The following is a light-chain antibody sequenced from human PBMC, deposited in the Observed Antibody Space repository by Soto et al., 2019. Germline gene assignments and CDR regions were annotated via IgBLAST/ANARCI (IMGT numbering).Light chain of an antibody. CDR3: CSYAGSDAHYV. Sequence: QSALTQPRSVSGSPGQSVTISCTGTSSDVGGYNSVSWYQQHPDKAPKFMIYDVSKRPSGVPDRFSGSKSGNTASLTISGLQAEDEADYYCCSYAGSDAHYVFGTRTKLTVL. CDR1: SSDVGGYNS. CDR2: DVS. J-gene: IGLJ1*01. V-gene: IGLV2-11*01.